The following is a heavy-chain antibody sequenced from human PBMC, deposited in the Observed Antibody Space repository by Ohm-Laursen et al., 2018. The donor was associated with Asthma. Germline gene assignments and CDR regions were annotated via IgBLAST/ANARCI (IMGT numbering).Heavy chain of an antibody. CDR3: ARVYDYGDD. J-gene: IGHJ4*02. CDR1: GFTFSSYS. D-gene: IGHD4/OR15-4a*01. CDR2: ITSYSSTT. V-gene: IGHV3-48*01. Sequence: SLRLSFTASGFTFSSYSMNWVRQAPGKGLEWVSYITSYSSTTYYADSVKGRFTISRDDAKKSLHLQMDRLTVEDAAVYYCARVYDYGDDWGQGTRVTVSA.